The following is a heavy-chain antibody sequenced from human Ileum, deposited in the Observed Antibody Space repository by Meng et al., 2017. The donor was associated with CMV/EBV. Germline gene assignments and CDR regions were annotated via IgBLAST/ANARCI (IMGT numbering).Heavy chain of an antibody. V-gene: IGHV3-9*03. D-gene: IGHD3-16*01. Sequence: SLKISCAASGFTFDDYAMHWVRQAPGKGLEWVSGISWNSGSIGYADSVKGRFTISRDNAKNSLYLQMNSLRAEDMALYYCAKDRGRLGDYYSMDVWGQGTTVTVSS. CDR3: AKDRGRLGDYYSMDV. J-gene: IGHJ6*02. CDR2: ISWNSGSI. CDR1: GFTFDDYA.